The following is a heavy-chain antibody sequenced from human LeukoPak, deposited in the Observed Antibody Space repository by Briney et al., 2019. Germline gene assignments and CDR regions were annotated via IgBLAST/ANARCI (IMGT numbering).Heavy chain of an antibody. CDR2: ISSSSSTI. V-gene: IGHV3-48*01. Sequence: GGSLRLSCAASGFTFSSYSMNWVRQAPGKGLEWVSYISSSSSTIYYADSVKGRFTISRDNAKNSLYPQMNSLRAEDTAVYFCARVRQLLGFDYWGQGTLVTVSS. J-gene: IGHJ4*02. CDR1: GFTFSSYS. D-gene: IGHD2-2*01. CDR3: ARVRQLLGFDY.